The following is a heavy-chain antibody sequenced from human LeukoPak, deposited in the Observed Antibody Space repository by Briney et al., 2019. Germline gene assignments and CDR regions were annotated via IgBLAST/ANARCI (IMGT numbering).Heavy chain of an antibody. D-gene: IGHD3-10*01. Sequence: ASVKVSCKASGYTFTSYGISWVRQAPGQGLEWMGWISAYNGNTNYAQKLQGRVTMTTDTSTSTVYMELRSLRSDDTAVYYCASYGSLGYFDYWGQGTLVTVSS. J-gene: IGHJ4*02. V-gene: IGHV1-18*01. CDR3: ASYGSLGYFDY. CDR2: ISAYNGNT. CDR1: GYTFTSYG.